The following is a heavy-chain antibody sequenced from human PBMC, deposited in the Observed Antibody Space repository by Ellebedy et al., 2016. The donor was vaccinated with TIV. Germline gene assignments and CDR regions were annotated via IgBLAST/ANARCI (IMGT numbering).Heavy chain of an antibody. J-gene: IGHJ6*02. CDR1: GFTFSSYS. V-gene: IGHV3-21*01. CDR3: ARDRGGYDWADGMDV. CDR2: ISSSSSYI. Sequence: GESLKISCAASGFTFSSYSMNWVRQAPGKGLEWVSSISSSSSYIYYADSVKGRFTISRDNGKNSLYLQMNSLRAEDTAVYYCARDRGGYDWADGMDVWGQGTTVTVSS. D-gene: IGHD5-12*01.